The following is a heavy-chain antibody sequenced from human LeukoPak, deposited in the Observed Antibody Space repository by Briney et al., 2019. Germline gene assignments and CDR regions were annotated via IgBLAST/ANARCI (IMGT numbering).Heavy chain of an antibody. CDR3: ARDLDYYGSGTTPNFDY. D-gene: IGHD3-10*01. J-gene: IGHJ4*02. Sequence: GASVKVSCKASGYTFTGYYMHWVRQAPGQGLEWMGIINPSGGSTSYAQKFQGRVTMTRDMSTSTVYMELSSLRSEDTAVYYCARDLDYYGSGTTPNFDYWGQGTLVTVSS. CDR2: INPSGGST. V-gene: IGHV1-46*01. CDR1: GYTFTGYY.